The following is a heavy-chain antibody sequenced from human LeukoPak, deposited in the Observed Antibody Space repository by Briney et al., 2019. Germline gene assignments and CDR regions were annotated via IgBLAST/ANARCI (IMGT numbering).Heavy chain of an antibody. CDR2: IDPSDSYT. CDR1: GYRFTSYW. Sequence: GESLKISFKGSGYRFTSYWINWVRQMPGKGLEWMGRIDPSDSYTNFSPSFQGHVTISADKSISTAYLQWSSLKASDTALYYCARRSAVAGYGMDVWGQGTTVTVSS. D-gene: IGHD6-19*01. J-gene: IGHJ6*02. CDR3: ARRSAVAGYGMDV. V-gene: IGHV5-10-1*01.